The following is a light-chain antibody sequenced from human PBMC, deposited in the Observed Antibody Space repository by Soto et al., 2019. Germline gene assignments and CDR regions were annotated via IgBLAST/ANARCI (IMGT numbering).Light chain of an antibody. Sequence: QSVLTQPASVSGSPGQSITISCTGTSSDVGGYHSVSWYQQHPGKAPRFVIYDVTNQPSGVSNRFSGSKSGNTASLTISGLQAEDEADYYCSSYTTSNTRQVVFGTGTKVTVL. V-gene: IGLV2-14*01. CDR2: DVT. J-gene: IGLJ1*01. CDR1: SSDVGGYHS. CDR3: SSYTTSNTRQVV.